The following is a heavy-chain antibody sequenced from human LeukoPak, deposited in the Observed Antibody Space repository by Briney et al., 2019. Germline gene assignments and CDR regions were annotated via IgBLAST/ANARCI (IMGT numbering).Heavy chain of an antibody. D-gene: IGHD2-21*02. Sequence: GGSLRLSCAASGFTFSNHEVNWVRQAPRKGLEWVSYISSSGGTVYYADSVKGRFTISRYNAKNSLYLQMNSLRAEDTAVYYCARDRGVTLFYYGMDVWGQGTTVTVSS. J-gene: IGHJ6*02. CDR2: ISSSGGTV. V-gene: IGHV3-48*03. CDR3: ARDRGVTLFYYGMDV. CDR1: GFTFSNHE.